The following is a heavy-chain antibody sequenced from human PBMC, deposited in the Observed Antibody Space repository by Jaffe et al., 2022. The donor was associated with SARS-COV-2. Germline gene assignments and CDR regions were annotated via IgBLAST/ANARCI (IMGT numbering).Heavy chain of an antibody. D-gene: IGHD3-16*01. V-gene: IGHV3-30*04. Sequence: QVQLVESGGGVVQPGRSLRLSCAASGFTFSSYAMHWVRQAPGKGLEWVAVISYDGDNKYYADSVKGRFTISRDNSENTLYLQMNSLRAEDTAMYYCARVVGGGYWNRFDYWGQGTLVTVSS. CDR3: ARVVGGGYWNRFDY. CDR1: GFTFSSYA. J-gene: IGHJ4*02. CDR2: ISYDGDNK.